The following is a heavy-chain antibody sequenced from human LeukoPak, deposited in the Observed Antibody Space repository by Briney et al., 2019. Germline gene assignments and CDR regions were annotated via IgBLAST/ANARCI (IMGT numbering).Heavy chain of an antibody. CDR2: ISGDGGST. CDR1: GFTFNDYA. CDR3: AKGERQQQVLDAFDI. D-gene: IGHD6-13*01. Sequence: PGGSLRLSCAASGFTFNDYAMHWVRQAPGKGLEWVSLISGDGGSTYYADSVKGRFTISRDNSKNSLYLQMNSLRTEDTALYYCAKGERQQQVLDAFDIWGQGTMVTVSS. J-gene: IGHJ3*02. V-gene: IGHV3-43*02.